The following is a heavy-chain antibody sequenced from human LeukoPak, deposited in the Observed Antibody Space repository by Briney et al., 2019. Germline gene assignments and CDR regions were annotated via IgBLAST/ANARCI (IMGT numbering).Heavy chain of an antibody. V-gene: IGHV1-8*01. J-gene: IGHJ6*03. CDR3: ARAGSGPDGGRTVPYYYMDV. Sequence: ASVKVSCKASGYTFTSSDLNWVRQAPGEGLEWLGWMNPNSGTTAYAQKFQGRVTMTRNTSISTAYMELSSLRSEDTAMYYCARAGSGPDGGRTVPYYYMDVWGKGTTVTISS. D-gene: IGHD6-19*01. CDR2: MNPNSGTT. CDR1: GYTFTSSD.